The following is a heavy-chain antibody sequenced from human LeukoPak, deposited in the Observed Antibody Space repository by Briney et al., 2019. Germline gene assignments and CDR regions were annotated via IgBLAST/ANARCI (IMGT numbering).Heavy chain of an antibody. CDR3: ARKGRYCSSTSSPWHV. Sequence: SETLSLTCAVYGGSFSGYYWSWIRQPPGKGLEWIGEINHSGSPNYNPSLKSRVTISVDTSKNQFSLKLSSVTAADTAVYYCARKGRYCSSTSSPWHVWGQGTTVTVSS. CDR2: INHSGSP. J-gene: IGHJ6*02. D-gene: IGHD2-2*01. V-gene: IGHV4-34*01. CDR1: GGSFSGYY.